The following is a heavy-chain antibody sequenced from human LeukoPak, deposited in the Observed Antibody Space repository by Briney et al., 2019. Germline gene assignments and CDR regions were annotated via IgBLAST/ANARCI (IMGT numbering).Heavy chain of an antibody. J-gene: IGHJ6*03. D-gene: IGHD3-22*01. CDR3: ARSSEGRYYYDSSGFSYYYYYMDV. Sequence: SETLSLTCTVSGGSISSFYWSWIRQPAGKGLEWIGRIYYSGYTYYNASVESRVTISVDTSKNQFSLKLSSVTAADTAVYYCARSSEGRYYYDSSGFSYYYYYMDVWGKGTTVTISS. CDR1: GGSISSFY. V-gene: IGHV4-59*05. CDR2: IYYSGYT.